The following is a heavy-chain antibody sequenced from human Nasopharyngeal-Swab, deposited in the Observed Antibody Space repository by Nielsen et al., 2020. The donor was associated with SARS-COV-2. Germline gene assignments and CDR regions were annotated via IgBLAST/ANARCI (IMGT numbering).Heavy chain of an antibody. CDR1: GYTFTSYD. Sequence: ASVKVACKASGYTFTSYDINWVRKATGQGLEWMGWRNPNSGNTGYAQKFQGRVTMTRNTSISTAYMELSSLRSEDTAVYYCARRGISGFITMVRGVISYGMDVWGQGTTVTVSS. CDR3: ARRGISGFITMVRGVISYGMDV. V-gene: IGHV1-8*01. J-gene: IGHJ6*02. CDR2: RNPNSGNT. D-gene: IGHD3-10*01.